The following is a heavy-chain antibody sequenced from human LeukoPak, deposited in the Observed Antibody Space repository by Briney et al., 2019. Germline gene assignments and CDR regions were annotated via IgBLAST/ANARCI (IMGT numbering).Heavy chain of an antibody. CDR3: ARSLYCSSTSCYKGYYGMDV. Sequence: GASVKVSCKASGFTFTSSAVQWVRQAPGQRLEWMGWINAGNGNTKYSQKFQGRVTITRDTSASTAYMELSSLRSEDTAVYYCARSLYCSSTSCYKGYYGMDVWGQGTTVTVSS. J-gene: IGHJ6*02. V-gene: IGHV1-3*01. CDR2: INAGNGNT. CDR1: GFTFTSSA. D-gene: IGHD2-2*02.